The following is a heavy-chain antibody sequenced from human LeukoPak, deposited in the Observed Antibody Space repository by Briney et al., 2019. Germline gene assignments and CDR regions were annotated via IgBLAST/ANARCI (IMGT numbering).Heavy chain of an antibody. D-gene: IGHD2-2*02. V-gene: IGHV3-48*01. J-gene: IGHJ6*03. CDR3: ARRPRIGYCSSTSCYKDYYYYMDV. CDR1: GFTFSSYS. CDR2: ISSSSSTI. Sequence: GGSLRLSCAASGFTFSSYSMNWVRQAPGKGLEWVSYISSSSSTIYYADSVKGRFTISRDNAKNSLYLQMNSLRAEDTAVDYCARRPRIGYCSSTSCYKDYYYYMDVWGKGTTVTVSS.